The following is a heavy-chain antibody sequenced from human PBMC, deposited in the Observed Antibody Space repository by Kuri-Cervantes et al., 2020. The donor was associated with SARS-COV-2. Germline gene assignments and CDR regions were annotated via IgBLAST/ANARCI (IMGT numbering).Heavy chain of an antibody. CDR3: ARDPGGDLLLQYYCMDV. Sequence: GESLKISCAASGFTFSSYGMHWVRQAPGKGLEWVAVIWYDGSNKYYADSVKGRFTISRDNSKNTLYLQMNSLRAEDTAVYYCARDPGGDLLLQYYCMDVWGQGTTVTVSS. CDR1: GFTFSSYG. V-gene: IGHV3-33*01. J-gene: IGHJ6*02. D-gene: IGHD2-15*01. CDR2: IWYDGSNK.